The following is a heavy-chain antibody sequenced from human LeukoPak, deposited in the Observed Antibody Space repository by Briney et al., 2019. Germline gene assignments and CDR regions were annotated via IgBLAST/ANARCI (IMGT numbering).Heavy chain of an antibody. D-gene: IGHD4-17*01. J-gene: IGHJ5*02. Sequence: GGSLRLSCAASGFTFSSYWMHWVRQAPGKGLVWVPRINSDGSSTSYADSVKGRFTISRDNAKNSLYLQMNSLRAEDTAVYYCTRDTGTTGEVKFDPWGQGTLVTVSS. CDR2: INSDGSST. CDR3: TRDTGTTGEVKFDP. CDR1: GFTFSSYW. V-gene: IGHV3-74*01.